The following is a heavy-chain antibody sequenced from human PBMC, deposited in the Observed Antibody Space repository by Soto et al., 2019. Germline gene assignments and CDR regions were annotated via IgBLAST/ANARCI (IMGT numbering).Heavy chain of an antibody. CDR3: ANRRVGGGGYGWNWFDP. Sequence: SDTLSLTCAVCGGSISSGGYSSSWIRQPPGKGLEWIGYIYYSGSTYYNPSLKSRVTISVDTSKNQFSLKLSSVTAADTAVYYCANRRVGGGGYGWNWFDPWGQGTLVTVSS. J-gene: IGHJ5*02. V-gene: IGHV4-31*11. CDR1: GGSISSGGYS. D-gene: IGHD5-12*01. CDR2: IYYSGST.